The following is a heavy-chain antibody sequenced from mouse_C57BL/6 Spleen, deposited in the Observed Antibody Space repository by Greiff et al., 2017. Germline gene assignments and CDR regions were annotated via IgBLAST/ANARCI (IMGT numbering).Heavy chain of an antibody. CDR2: SNPGSGGT. Sequence: VQLQQSGAELVRPGTSVKVSCKASGYAFTNYLIEWVKQRPGQGLEWIGVSNPGSGGTNYNEKFKGKATLTADKSSSTAYMQLSSLTSEDSAVYFCARSGGLRLDYWGQGTTLTVSS. J-gene: IGHJ2*01. V-gene: IGHV1-54*01. D-gene: IGHD2-2*01. CDR3: ARSGGLRLDY. CDR1: GYAFTNYL.